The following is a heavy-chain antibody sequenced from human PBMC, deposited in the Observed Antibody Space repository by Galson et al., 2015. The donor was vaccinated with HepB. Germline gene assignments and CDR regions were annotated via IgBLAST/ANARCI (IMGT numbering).Heavy chain of an antibody. D-gene: IGHD1-26*01. CDR1: GFIFSNYA. V-gene: IGHV3-30*04. Sequence: SLRLSCAASGFIFSNYAVHWVRQAPGKGLEWVAFISFDGSNWKYADSVKGRFTISRDNSQNTLFLQMNALRPDDTAVYYCVRDMETSGIGDFSNYWGQGILVTVSS. CDR2: ISFDGSNW. CDR3: VRDMETSGIGDFSNY. J-gene: IGHJ4*02.